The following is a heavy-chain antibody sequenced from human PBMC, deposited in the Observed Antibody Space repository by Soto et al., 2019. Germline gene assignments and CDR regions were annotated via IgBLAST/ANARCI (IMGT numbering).Heavy chain of an antibody. V-gene: IGHV3-23*01. CDR1: GFTFSTYP. D-gene: IGHD2-8*01. Sequence: AQALRLSCDASGFTFSTYPMKWVSQGPGKGLEWVSTIGGSGTGFNTDYADSVKGRFVISRDNSKNTVYLQMNSLRAGDTALYYCSRVAPYCTTRTFYIASWGQWTLVSVTS. CDR3: SRVAPYCTTRTFYIAS. J-gene: IGHJ4*02. CDR2: IGGSGTGFNT.